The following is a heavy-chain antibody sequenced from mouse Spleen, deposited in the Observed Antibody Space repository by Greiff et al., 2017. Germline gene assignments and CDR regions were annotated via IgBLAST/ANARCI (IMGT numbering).Heavy chain of an antibody. D-gene: IGHD2-10*01. CDR2: INPNYGAT. J-gene: IGHJ3*01. Sequence: EVQLQQSGPGLVKPGASVKISCKASGYSFTDYNMNWVKQSNGKSLEWIGVINPNYGATTYNQNFTGKATLTVDHSSSTAYMQLNSLTSEDSAVYYCAKAYYGNYGWFAYWGQGTLVTVSA. CDR3: AKAYYGNYGWFAY. V-gene: IGHV1-39*01. CDR1: GYSFTDYN.